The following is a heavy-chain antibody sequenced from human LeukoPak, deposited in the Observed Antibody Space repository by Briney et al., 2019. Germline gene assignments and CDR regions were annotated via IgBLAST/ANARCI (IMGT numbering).Heavy chain of an antibody. CDR3: ASSALKY. CDR1: GFMFSSNW. CDR2: ISSSSSYI. J-gene: IGHJ4*02. Sequence: PGGSLRLSCAASGFMFSSNWMSWVRQAPGKGLEWVSSISSSSSYIYYADSVKGRFTISRDNAKNTLYLQMNSLRAEDTAVYYCASSALKYWGQGTLVTVSS. V-gene: IGHV3-21*01.